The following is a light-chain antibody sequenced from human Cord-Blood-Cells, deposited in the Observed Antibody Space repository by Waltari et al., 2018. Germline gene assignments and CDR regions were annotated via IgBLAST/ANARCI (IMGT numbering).Light chain of an antibody. CDR3: QQSYSTPYT. CDR1: QSISSY. V-gene: IGKV1-39*01. Sequence: DIQMTQSHYSLSASVGDRVNITCRASQSISSYLNWYQQKPGKAPKLLIYAASSLQSGVPSRFSGSGSGTDFTLTISSLQPEDFATYYCQQSYSTPYTFGQGTKLEIK. CDR2: AAS. J-gene: IGKJ2*01.